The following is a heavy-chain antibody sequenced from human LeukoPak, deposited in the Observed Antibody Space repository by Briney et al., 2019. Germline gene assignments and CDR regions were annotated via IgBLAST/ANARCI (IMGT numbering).Heavy chain of an antibody. V-gene: IGHV4-59*01. J-gene: IGHJ4*02. CDR1: AASLMSYY. Sequence: PSETLSLTCTVSAASLMSYYWNWIPQPPGKGLVWIGYINHNGSPKYNHSLKSRVTMSQDTSKSQFSLKLTSVTAADAAVYFCARDSRSYEKSGYYHFDYWGQGSPVTVSS. D-gene: IGHD3-3*01. CDR3: ARDSRSYEKSGYYHFDY. CDR2: INHNGSP.